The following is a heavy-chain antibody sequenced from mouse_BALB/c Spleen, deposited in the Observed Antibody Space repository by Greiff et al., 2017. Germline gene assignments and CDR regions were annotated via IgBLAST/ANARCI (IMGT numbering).Heavy chain of an antibody. CDR1: GFNIKDTY. Sequence: EVQRVESGAELVKPGASVKLSCTASGFNIKDTYMHWVKQRPEQGLEWIGRIDPANGNTKYDPKFQGKATITADTSSNTAYLQLSSLTSEDTAVYYCARSRPSYGNYECAYWGQGTLVTVSA. CDR3: ARSRPSYGNYECAY. J-gene: IGHJ3*01. CDR2: IDPANGNT. D-gene: IGHD2-1*01. V-gene: IGHV14-3*02.